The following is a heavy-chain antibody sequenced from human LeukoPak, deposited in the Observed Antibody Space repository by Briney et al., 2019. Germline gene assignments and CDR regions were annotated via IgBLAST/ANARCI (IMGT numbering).Heavy chain of an antibody. D-gene: IGHD1-26*01. CDR3: ARGGARGMDV. V-gene: IGHV3-11*01. J-gene: IGHJ6*02. CDR1: GFTFSDYY. Sequence: PGGSLRLSCAASGFTFSDYYMTWIRQAPGKGLEWVSYISGVASDIYYGDSVKGRFTISRDNAKNSVYLQMNSLRAEDTAVYYCARGGARGMDVWGQGTTVTVSS. CDR2: ISGVASDI.